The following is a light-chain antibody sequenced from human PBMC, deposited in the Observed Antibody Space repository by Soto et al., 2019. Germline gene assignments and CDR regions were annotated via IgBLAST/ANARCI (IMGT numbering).Light chain of an antibody. J-gene: IGLJ3*02. CDR1: SSDVGSYNR. Sequence: QSALTQPPSVSGSPGQSVTISCTGTSSDVGSYNRVSWYQQHPGTAPKLMIYEVTNRPSGVPNRFSASKSGNTASLTISGLQVEDEADYYCSSYSSSRTRVFGGGTKLTVL. CDR2: EVT. V-gene: IGLV2-18*02. CDR3: SSYSSSRTRV.